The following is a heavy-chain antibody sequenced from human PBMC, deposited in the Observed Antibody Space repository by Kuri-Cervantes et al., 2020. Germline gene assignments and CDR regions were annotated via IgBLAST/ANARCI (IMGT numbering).Heavy chain of an antibody. J-gene: IGHJ3*02. Sequence: SETLSLTCAISGDSVSSNSAAWNWIRQSPSRGLEWLGRTYYRSKWYNDYAVSVKSRITINPDTSKNQFSLKLSSVTAADTAVYYCAKYYYDSSGWWLDAFDIWGQGTMVTVSS. CDR1: GDSVSSNSAA. CDR2: TYYRSKWYN. CDR3: AKYYYDSSGWWLDAFDI. D-gene: IGHD3-22*01. V-gene: IGHV6-1*01.